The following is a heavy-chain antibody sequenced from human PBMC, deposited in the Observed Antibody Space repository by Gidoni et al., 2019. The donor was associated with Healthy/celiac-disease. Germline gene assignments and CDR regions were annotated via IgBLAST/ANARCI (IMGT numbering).Heavy chain of an antibody. CDR3: AREILRGKNWFDP. Sequence: EVQLVESGGGLVQPGGSLRLSCAASGFTFSSYSMNWVRQAPGKGLGWVSYISSSSSTIYYADSVKGRFTISRDNAKNSLYLQMNSLRDEDTAVYYCAREILRGKNWFDPWGQGTLVTVSS. J-gene: IGHJ5*02. CDR1: GFTFSSYS. CDR2: ISSSSSTI. V-gene: IGHV3-48*02. D-gene: IGHD4-17*01.